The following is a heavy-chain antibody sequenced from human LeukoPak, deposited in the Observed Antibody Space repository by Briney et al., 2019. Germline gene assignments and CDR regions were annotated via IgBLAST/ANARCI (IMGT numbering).Heavy chain of an antibody. D-gene: IGHD2-2*01. Sequence: SDTVTLLCTLWGHSDSSYYGSWPRRPPGRGLEWIAYLSHSGSSDSNPSLTSRVTTLVDTSKNQFSLKLTSVTAADTAVYYCARARYANAWYAFDTWGHGTMVTVSS. CDR2: LSHSGSS. V-gene: IGHV4-59*02. CDR1: GHSDSSYY. CDR3: ARARYANAWYAFDT. J-gene: IGHJ3*02.